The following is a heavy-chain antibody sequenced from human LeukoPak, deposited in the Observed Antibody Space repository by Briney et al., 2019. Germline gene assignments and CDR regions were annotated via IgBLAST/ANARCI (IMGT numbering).Heavy chain of an antibody. V-gene: IGHV4-38-2*01. CDR1: GYSISSGYY. CDR2: IYHSGST. Sequence: SETLSLTCAVSGYSISSGYYWGWIRQPPGKGLEWIGSIYHSGSTYYNPSLKSRVTISVDTSKNQFSLKLSSVTAADTAVNYCARLISSSHFDYWGQGTLVTVSS. D-gene: IGHD6-13*01. J-gene: IGHJ4*02. CDR3: ARLISSSHFDY.